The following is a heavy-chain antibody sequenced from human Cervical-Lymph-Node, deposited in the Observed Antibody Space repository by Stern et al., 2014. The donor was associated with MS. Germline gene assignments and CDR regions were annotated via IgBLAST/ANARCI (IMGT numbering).Heavy chain of an antibody. CDR2: ISSSGDLI. Sequence: VQLVQSGGRLVKPGGSLRLSCAASGFTFPDYYMTWIRQAPGRGLEWLSYISSSGDLIHYADSVRGRFTISRDNAKNSLFLQMNSLRVEDTAVYFCARRLGSYDDSWGQGTLVTVSS. D-gene: IGHD3-10*01. CDR1: GFTFPDYY. J-gene: IGHJ5*01. CDR3: ARRLGSYDDS. V-gene: IGHV3-11*01.